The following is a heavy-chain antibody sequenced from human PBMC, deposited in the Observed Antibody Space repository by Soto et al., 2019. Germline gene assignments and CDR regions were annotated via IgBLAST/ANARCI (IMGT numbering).Heavy chain of an antibody. Sequence: QVQLVESGGGVVQPGRSLSLSCAASGFTFSSYAMHWVRQAPGKGLEWVAVISYDGSNKYYADSVKGRFTISRDNSKNTLYLQMNSLRAEDTAVYYCARDGFDSSSQYYYYGMDVWGQGTTVTVSS. V-gene: IGHV3-30-3*01. CDR1: GFTFSSYA. CDR3: ARDGFDSSSQYYYYGMDV. J-gene: IGHJ6*02. D-gene: IGHD6-6*01. CDR2: ISYDGSNK.